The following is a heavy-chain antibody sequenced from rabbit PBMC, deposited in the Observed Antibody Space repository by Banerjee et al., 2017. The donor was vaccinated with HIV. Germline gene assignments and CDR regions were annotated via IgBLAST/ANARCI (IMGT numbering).Heavy chain of an antibody. V-gene: IGHV1S45*01. CDR2: INAANDGNK. CDR3: ARDLGGSSDL. D-gene: IGHD8-1*01. J-gene: IGHJ4*01. Sequence: QEQLEESGGGLVKPEGSLTLTCTASGFSFSGSYWICWVRQAPVTGLEWIACINAANDGNKCYASWAKGRFTISKTSSTTVTLEMTSLTAADTATYFCARDLGGSSDLWGPGTLVTVS. CDR1: GFSFSGSYW.